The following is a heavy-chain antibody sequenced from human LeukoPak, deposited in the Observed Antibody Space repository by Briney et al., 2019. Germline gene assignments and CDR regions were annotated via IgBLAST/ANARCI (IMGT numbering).Heavy chain of an antibody. CDR2: LTNSGGST. Sequence: GGSLRLSCAASGFTFSTYAMSWVRQAPGKGLEWVSSLTNSGGSTFYADSVKGRFTISRDNSKNTLHLQMNSLRADDTAVYYCAGRFCSGGSCYGAFDIWGQGTMVTVSS. V-gene: IGHV3-23*01. CDR3: AGRFCSGGSCYGAFDI. J-gene: IGHJ3*02. CDR1: GFTFSTYA. D-gene: IGHD2-15*01.